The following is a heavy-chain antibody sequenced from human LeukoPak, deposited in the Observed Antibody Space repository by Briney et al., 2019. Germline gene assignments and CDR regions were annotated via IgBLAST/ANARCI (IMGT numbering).Heavy chain of an antibody. V-gene: IGHV1-18*04. D-gene: IGHD2-2*02. CDR1: GYTFTNHG. CDR3: ARTCSSSSCYMVH. Sequence: ASVKVSCKASGYTFTNHGISWVRQAPGQGLEWMGWISVYDGNTNYAQNLQGRVTLTTDTSTSTAYMELRSLRSDDTALYYCARTCSSSSCYMVHWGQGTLVTVSS. J-gene: IGHJ4*02. CDR2: ISVYDGNT.